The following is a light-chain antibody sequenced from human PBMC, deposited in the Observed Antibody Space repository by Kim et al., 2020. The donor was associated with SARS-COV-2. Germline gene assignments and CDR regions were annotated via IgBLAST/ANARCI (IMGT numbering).Light chain of an antibody. CDR2: TSS. V-gene: IGKV1-NL1*01. Sequence: AYIGDRVTITCRASQGISNSLVWYQHKSGKAPNLLLYTSSTLHSGVPSRFSGSGSGTDYTLTNSSLQPEDFATYYCQQYYSVPLTFGGGTKVDIK. CDR3: QQYYSVPLT. CDR1: QGISNS. J-gene: IGKJ4*01.